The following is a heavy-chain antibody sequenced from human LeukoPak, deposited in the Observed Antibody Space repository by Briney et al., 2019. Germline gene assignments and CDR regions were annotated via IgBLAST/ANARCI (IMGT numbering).Heavy chain of an antibody. J-gene: IGHJ6*02. D-gene: IGHD6-6*01. V-gene: IGHV3-9*01. Sequence: GGSLRLSCAASGFTFDDYAMHWVRQAPGKGLEWVSGISWNSGSIGYADSVKGRFTISRDNAKNSLYLQMNSLRAEDTAVYYCARGSSSSSVPYYYYGMDVWGQGTTVTVSS. CDR1: GFTFDDYA. CDR3: ARGSSSSSVPYYYYGMDV. CDR2: ISWNSGSI.